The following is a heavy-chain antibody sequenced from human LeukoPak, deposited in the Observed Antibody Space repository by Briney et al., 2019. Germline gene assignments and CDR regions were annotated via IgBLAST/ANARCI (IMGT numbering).Heavy chain of an antibody. CDR1: GFTFSSYS. D-gene: IGHD2-2*01. V-gene: IGHV3-21*01. CDR3: ARGFSGVVPAAKNWFDP. J-gene: IGHJ5*02. CDR2: ISSSSSYI. Sequence: GGSLRLSCAASGFTFSSYSMNWVRQAPGKGLEWVSSISSSSSYIYYADSVKGRFTISRDNAKNSLYLQMSSLRAEDTAVYYCARGFSGVVPAAKNWFDPWGQGTLVTVSS.